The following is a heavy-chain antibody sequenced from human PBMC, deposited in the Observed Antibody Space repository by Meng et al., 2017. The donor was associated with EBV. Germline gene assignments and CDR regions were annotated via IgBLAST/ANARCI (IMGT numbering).Heavy chain of an antibody. D-gene: IGHD6-19*01. CDR1: GYTFTGYY. J-gene: IGHJ4*02. V-gene: IGHV1-2*06. CDR3: ARVGIAVAGTGDY. CDR2: INPNSGGT. Sequence: VEVVQAGAEVKKPGGSGKVSCKASGYTFTGYYMHWVRQAPGQGLEWMGRINPNSGGTNYAQKFQGRVTMTRDTSISTAYMELSRLRSDDTAVYYCARVGIAVAGTGDYWGQGTLVTVSS.